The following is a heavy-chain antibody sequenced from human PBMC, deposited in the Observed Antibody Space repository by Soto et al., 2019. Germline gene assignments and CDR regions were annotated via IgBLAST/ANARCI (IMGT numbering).Heavy chain of an antibody. J-gene: IGHJ4*02. Sequence: GGSLRLSCAASGFTFSSYAMSWVRQAPGKGLEWVSAISGSGGSTYYADCVKGRFTISRDKSKNTLYLQMNSLRSEDTAGYYCAKLYDSSGYYYPFDYWGQGTLVTVSS. CDR2: ISGSGGST. CDR3: AKLYDSSGYYYPFDY. D-gene: IGHD3-22*01. V-gene: IGHV3-23*01. CDR1: GFTFSSYA.